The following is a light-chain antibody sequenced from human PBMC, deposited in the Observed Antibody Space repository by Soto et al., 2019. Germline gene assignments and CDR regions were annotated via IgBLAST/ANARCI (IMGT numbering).Light chain of an antibody. Sequence: QSALTQPPSVSASPGQSVTIPCTATSSDVGAYNRVSWYQQYPGTPPKLMISEVNNRPSGVSNRFSGSKSGNTASLTISGLQAEDEADYYCSSYTSSSSYVFGTGTKLTVL. V-gene: IGLV2-18*02. CDR3: SSYTSSSSYV. CDR1: SSDVGAYNR. CDR2: EVN. J-gene: IGLJ1*01.